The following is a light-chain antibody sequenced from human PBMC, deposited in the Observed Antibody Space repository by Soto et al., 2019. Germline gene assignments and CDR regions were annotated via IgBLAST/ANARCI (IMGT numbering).Light chain of an antibody. CDR3: QQYNSYWT. V-gene: IGKV1-5*01. CDR2: DAS. J-gene: IGKJ1*01. Sequence: DIQVTQSPSAVSAFVGDRVTITCRASQSISSWLAWYQQKPGKAPKLLIYDASSLESGVPSRFSGSGSGTEFTLTISSLQPDDFATYYCQQYNSYWTFGQGTKVDIK. CDR1: QSISSW.